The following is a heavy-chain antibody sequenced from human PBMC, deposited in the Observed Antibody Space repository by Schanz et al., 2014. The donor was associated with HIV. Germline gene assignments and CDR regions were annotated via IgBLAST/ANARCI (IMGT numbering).Heavy chain of an antibody. CDR2: VNHSGDA. CDR1: GGSISSGGYY. CDR3: VVGHNHDL. D-gene: IGHD1-1*01. Sequence: QVQLQESGPGLVRPSQTLSLTCTVAGGSISSGGYYWSWVRQHPGKGLEWIAEVNHSGDANHNPSLKSRVTISVDASKNQFSLRLNSVTAADTAVYYCVVGHNHDLWGQGTLVAVSS. V-gene: IGHV4-31*03. J-gene: IGHJ4*02.